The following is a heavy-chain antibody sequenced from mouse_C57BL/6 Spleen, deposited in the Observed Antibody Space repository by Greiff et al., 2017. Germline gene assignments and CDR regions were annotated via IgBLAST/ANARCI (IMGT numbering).Heavy chain of an antibody. CDR2: INYDGSST. J-gene: IGHJ2*01. D-gene: IGHD1-1*01. V-gene: IGHV5-16*01. CDR1: GFTFSDYY. Sequence: EVMLVESEGGLVQPGSSMKLSCTASGFTFSDYYMAWVRQVPEKGLEWVANINYDGSSTYYLDSLKSRFIISRDNAKNILYLQMSSLKSEDTATYYCARDPGDYGSFFDYWGQGTTLTVSS. CDR3: ARDPGDYGSFFDY.